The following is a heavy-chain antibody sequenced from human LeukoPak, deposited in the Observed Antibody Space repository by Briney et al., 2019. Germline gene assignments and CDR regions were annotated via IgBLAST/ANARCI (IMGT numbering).Heavy chain of an antibody. CDR3: ARGCGGDCPNAAYFHH. D-gene: IGHD2-21*02. CDR2: INAGNGNR. Sequence: ASVKVSCKASGYTFTSYAMHWVRQAPGQRLEWMGWINAGNGNRKYSQKFQDRVTITRDTSASTAYMELSSLRSEDTAVYYCARGCGGDCPNAAYFHHWGQGTLVPVSS. J-gene: IGHJ1*01. V-gene: IGHV1-3*01. CDR1: GYTFTSYA.